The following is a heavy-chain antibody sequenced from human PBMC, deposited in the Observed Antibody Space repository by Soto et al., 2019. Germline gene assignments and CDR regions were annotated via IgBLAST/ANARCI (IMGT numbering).Heavy chain of an antibody. J-gene: IGHJ6*02. D-gene: IGHD2-15*01. CDR3: ARLNVVVVAATRVDYFYGIDV. V-gene: IGHV1-69*06. CDR2: ITPIFGTA. Sequence: SVKVSCKASGGTFSIYAISWVRQAPGQGLEWMGGITPIFGTANYEQKFQGRVTITADKSTSTAYMQLSSLRSADTAVYYCARLNVVVVAATRVDYFYGIDVCGQGTTVT. CDR1: GGTFSIYA.